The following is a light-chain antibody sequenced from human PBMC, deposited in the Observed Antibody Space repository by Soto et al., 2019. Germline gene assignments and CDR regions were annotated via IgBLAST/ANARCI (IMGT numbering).Light chain of an antibody. CDR2: WAS. V-gene: IGKV4-1*01. CDR1: QSVLYSSNNKNY. J-gene: IGKJ2*01. CDR3: HQYYTTPYT. Sequence: DIVMTQSPDSLAVSLGERATINCKSSQSVLYSSNNKNYLAWYQQKRGQPPKVLIYWASTRESGVPDRFSGSGSGTDFTLTISSLQAEDVAVYYCHQYYTTPYTFGQGTKLEIK.